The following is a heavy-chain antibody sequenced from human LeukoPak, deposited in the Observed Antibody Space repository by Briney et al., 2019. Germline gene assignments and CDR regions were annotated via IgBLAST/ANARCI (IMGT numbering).Heavy chain of an antibody. Sequence: GGSLRLSCAASGFTISSNYMSWVRQAPGKGLEWVSVIYSGGSTYYADPVKGRFTISRDNSKNTLYLQMNSLRAEDTAVYYCAREGLRGVFDYWGQGTLVTVSS. J-gene: IGHJ4*02. V-gene: IGHV3-53*01. CDR2: IYSGGST. D-gene: IGHD4-17*01. CDR3: AREGLRGVFDY. CDR1: GFTISSNY.